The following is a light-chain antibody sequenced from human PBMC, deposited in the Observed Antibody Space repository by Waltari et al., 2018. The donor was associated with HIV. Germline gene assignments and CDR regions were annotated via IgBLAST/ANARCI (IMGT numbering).Light chain of an antibody. J-gene: IGKJ1*01. CDR3: QQSYSTPWT. CDR1: QSVYSN. V-gene: IGKV3-15*01. CDR2: GAS. Sequence: EIVMTQSPVTLSVSPGERATLSCRASQSVYSNLAWYQQKPGQAPRLVIYGASTRATGIPARFSGSGSGTEFTLTISSLQPEDFATYYCQQSYSTPWTFGQGTKVEIK.